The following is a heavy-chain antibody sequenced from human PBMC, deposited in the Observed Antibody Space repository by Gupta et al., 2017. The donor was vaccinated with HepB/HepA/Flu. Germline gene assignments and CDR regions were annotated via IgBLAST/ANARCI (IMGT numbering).Heavy chain of an antibody. CDR3: AKDRQWLGPGPLDY. CDR2: ISYNGSNK. J-gene: IGHJ4*02. Sequence: QVPLVGSGGGVVQSGRSLRLPRAATGFTFSSYCRHWVRQAPGKGLKWVAVISYNGSNKYYADSVKGRFTISRDNSKNTLYLQMNSLRAEDTAVYYWAKDRQWLGPGPLDYWGQGTLVTVSS. D-gene: IGHD6-19*01. CDR1: GFTFSSYC. V-gene: IGHV3-30*18.